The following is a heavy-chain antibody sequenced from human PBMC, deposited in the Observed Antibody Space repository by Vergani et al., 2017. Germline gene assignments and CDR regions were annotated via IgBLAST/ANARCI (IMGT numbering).Heavy chain of an antibody. D-gene: IGHD5-18*01. CDR2: INHSGST. CDR3: ARGRFDSYGFGDFDY. V-gene: IGHV4-34*01. Sequence: VQLQQWGAGLLKPSETLSLTCAVYGGSFSGYYWSWIRQPPGKGLEWVGEINHSGSTNYNPSLKRRVTISVDTSKNQFSLKLSSVTAADTAVYYCARGRFDSYGFGDFDYWGQGTLVTVSS. CDR1: GGSFSGYY. J-gene: IGHJ4*02.